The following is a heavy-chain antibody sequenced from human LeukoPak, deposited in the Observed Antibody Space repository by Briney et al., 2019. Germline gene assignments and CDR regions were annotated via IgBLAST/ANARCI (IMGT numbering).Heavy chain of an antibody. V-gene: IGHV4-59*12. J-gene: IGHJ4*02. D-gene: IGHD2-21*02. CDR3: ARERAYCGADCYRYFDY. CDR1: GGSISSYY. CDR2: IYYSGST. Sequence: SETLSLTCTVSGGSISSYYWSWIRQPPGKGLEWIGYIYYSGSTNYNPSLKSRVTISVDTSKKQFSLKLSSVTAADTAVYYCARERAYCGADCYRYFDYWGQGTLVTVSS.